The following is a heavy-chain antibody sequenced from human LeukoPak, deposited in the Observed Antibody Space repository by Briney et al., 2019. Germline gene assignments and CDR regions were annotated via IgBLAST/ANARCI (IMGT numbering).Heavy chain of an antibody. CDR2: ISSSSSYI. J-gene: IGHJ4*02. CDR1: GFTFSSYS. CDR3: ARDVDSSTSSLN. V-gene: IGHV3-21*01. D-gene: IGHD2-2*01. Sequence: GGSLRLSCAASGFTFSSYSMNWVRQAPGKGLEWVSSISSSSSYIYYADSVKGRFTISRDNAKNSLYLQTNSLRAEDTAVYYCARDVDSSTSSLNWGQGTLVTVSS.